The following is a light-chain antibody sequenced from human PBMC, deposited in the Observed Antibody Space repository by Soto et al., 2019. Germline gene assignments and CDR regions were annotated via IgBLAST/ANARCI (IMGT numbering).Light chain of an antibody. Sequence: EIVLTQSPGTLSLSPGERATLSCTASQSISSSYLAWYQQKPGQAPRLLIYGASRRATGIPDRFSGSGSGTEFTLTVRRLEPEDFAVYYCQHYGTSRFTFGPGTKVDV. J-gene: IGKJ3*01. CDR3: QHYGTSRFT. CDR1: QSISSSY. V-gene: IGKV3-20*01. CDR2: GAS.